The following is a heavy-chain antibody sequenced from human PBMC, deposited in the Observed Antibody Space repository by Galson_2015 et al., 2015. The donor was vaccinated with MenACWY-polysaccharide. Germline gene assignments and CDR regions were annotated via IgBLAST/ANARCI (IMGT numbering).Heavy chain of an antibody. D-gene: IGHD3-10*01. CDR2: ITSSGSTI. CDR3: ARERAGAMVRGAADY. Sequence: SLRLSCEASGFTFSSYDMNWVRQAPGKGLEWVSYITSSGSTIYYADSVRGRFTISRDNAKNSLFLQMNSLRAEDTAVYYCARERAGAMVRGAADYWGQGTLVTVSS. CDR1: GFTFSSYD. V-gene: IGHV3-48*03. J-gene: IGHJ4*02.